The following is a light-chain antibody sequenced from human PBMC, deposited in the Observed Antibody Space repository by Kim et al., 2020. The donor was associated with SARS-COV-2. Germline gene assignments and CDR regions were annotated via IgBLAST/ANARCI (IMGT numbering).Light chain of an antibody. V-gene: IGKV3-15*01. CDR3: QQYSYWPIT. CDR2: DAF. J-gene: IGKJ5*01. Sequence: VSPGERATFSCRASQSVGSKLAWYLQRPGQPPRLLIYDAFTRATGIPARFSGSGSGTEFTLSISSLQSEDFALYFCQQYSYWPITFGQGTRLEIK. CDR1: QSVGSK.